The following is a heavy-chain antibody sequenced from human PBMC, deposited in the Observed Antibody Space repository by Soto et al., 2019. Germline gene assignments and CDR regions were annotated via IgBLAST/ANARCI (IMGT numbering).Heavy chain of an antibody. CDR2: IYYSGST. Sequence: SETLSLTCTVSGCAISSYYWSCIRQPPGKGLEWIGYIYYSGSTNYNPSLKSRVTISVDTSKNQFSLKLSSVTAADTAVYYCARCSSSSPFDYWGQGTLVTVSS. V-gene: IGHV4-59*01. CDR3: ARCSSSSPFDY. J-gene: IGHJ4*02. CDR1: GCAISSYY. D-gene: IGHD6-6*01.